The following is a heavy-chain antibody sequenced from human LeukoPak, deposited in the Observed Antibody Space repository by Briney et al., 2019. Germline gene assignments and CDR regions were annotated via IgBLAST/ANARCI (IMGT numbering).Heavy chain of an antibody. Sequence: QPGGSLRLSCEASGFTLSNNEINWVRQAPGKGLEWVSYISGSGSIIYYADSVKGRFTISRDNAENSLYLQMNSLRAEDTAVYYCARGYCSSTNCYSDYWGQGTLVTVSS. D-gene: IGHD2-2*01. CDR3: ARGYCSSTNCYSDY. CDR1: GFTLSNNE. CDR2: ISGSGSII. J-gene: IGHJ4*02. V-gene: IGHV3-48*03.